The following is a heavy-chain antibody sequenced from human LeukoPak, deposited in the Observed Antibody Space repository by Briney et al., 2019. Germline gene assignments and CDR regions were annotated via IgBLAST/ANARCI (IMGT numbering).Heavy chain of an antibody. Sequence: GGSLRLSCAASGFTFTSYAMTWVRQAPGKGLEWVSSISSNGGSTYYADSVKGRFTISRANSKSTVYLQMNSLRAEDTALYYCARDHRLAAAFDYWGQGALVTVSS. CDR2: ISSNGGST. V-gene: IGHV3-23*01. J-gene: IGHJ4*02. D-gene: IGHD6-13*01. CDR3: ARDHRLAAAFDY. CDR1: GFTFTSYA.